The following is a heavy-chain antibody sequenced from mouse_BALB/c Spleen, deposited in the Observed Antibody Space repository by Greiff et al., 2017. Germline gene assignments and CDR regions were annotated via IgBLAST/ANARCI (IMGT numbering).Heavy chain of an antibody. Sequence: VQLQQSGSVLARPGASVKMSCEASGYTFTSYWMPWVKQRPGQGLEWIGAIYPGNSDTRYNQKFQGQAKLTAGTSTGTAYMELSSRTNEDSAVYYCTSPLYDGYYPYFYAMEDRGQGMSVTVPP. J-gene: IGHJ4*01. D-gene: IGHD2-3*01. CDR3: TSPLYDGYYPYFYAMED. CDR2: IYPGNSDT. CDR1: GYTFTSYW. V-gene: IGHV1-5*01.